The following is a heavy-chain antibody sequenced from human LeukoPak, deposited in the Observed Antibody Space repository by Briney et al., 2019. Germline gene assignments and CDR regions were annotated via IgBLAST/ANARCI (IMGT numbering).Heavy chain of an antibody. Sequence: SQTLSLTCTVSGGSISSGGYYWSWIRQHPGRGLEWIGYIYYSGSTYFNPSFKSRVTISADTSKNQFSLTLSSVTAADTAVYYCARARSAAGNFDYWGQGTLVTVSS. V-gene: IGHV4-31*03. D-gene: IGHD6-13*01. CDR2: IYYSGST. CDR3: ARARSAAGNFDY. CDR1: GGSISSGGYY. J-gene: IGHJ4*02.